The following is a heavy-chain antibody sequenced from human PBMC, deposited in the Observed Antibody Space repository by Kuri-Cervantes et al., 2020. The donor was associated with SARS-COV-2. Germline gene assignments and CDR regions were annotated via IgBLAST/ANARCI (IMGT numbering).Heavy chain of an antibody. Sequence: ETLSLTCAASGFTVSSNYMSWVRQAPGKGLEWVSVIYSGGSTYYADSVKGRFTISRDNSKNTLYLQMNSLRAEDTAVYYCAKDVINGGQWLVGGFDYWGQGTLVTVSS. D-gene: IGHD6-19*01. CDR2: IYSGGST. CDR1: GFTVSSNY. J-gene: IGHJ4*02. CDR3: AKDVINGGQWLVGGFDY. V-gene: IGHV3-53*01.